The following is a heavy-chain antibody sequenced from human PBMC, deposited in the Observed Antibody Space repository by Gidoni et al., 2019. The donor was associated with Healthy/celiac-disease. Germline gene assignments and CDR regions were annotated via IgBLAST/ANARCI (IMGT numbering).Heavy chain of an antibody. J-gene: IGHJ5*02. CDR3: ATHYYGSGSYENWFDP. D-gene: IGHD3-10*01. Sequence: EVQLVESGGGVVRPGGSLRLSCAASGFPFAEYGMSWVRQAPGKGLEWVSGINWNGGSTGYADSVKGRFTISRDNAKNSLYLQMNSLRAEDTALYHCATHYYGSGSYENWFDPWGQGTLVTVSS. V-gene: IGHV3-20*01. CDR2: INWNGGST. CDR1: GFPFAEYG.